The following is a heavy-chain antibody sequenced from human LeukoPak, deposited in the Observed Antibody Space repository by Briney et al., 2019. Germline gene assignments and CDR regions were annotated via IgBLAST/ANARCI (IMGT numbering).Heavy chain of an antibody. J-gene: IGHJ3*02. CDR3: ARESCSGGSCYPDAFDI. V-gene: IGHV4-39*07. Sequence: PSETLSLTCAVYGGSFSSYYWGWIRQPPGKGLEWIGSIYYSGSTYYNPSLKSRVTISVDTSKNQFSLKLSSVTAADTAVYYCARESCSGGSCYPDAFDIWGQGTMVTVSS. CDR2: IYYSGST. CDR1: GGSFSSYY. D-gene: IGHD2-15*01.